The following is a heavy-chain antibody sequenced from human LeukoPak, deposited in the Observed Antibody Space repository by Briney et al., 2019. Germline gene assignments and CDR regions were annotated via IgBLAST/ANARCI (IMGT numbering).Heavy chain of an antibody. D-gene: IGHD6-13*01. CDR1: GFTFRIYW. Sequence: GGSLRLSCAASGFTFRIYWMSWVRQAPGKGLEWVATIKQDDSEKFYVDSVKGRFTVSRDNAKNSLYLQMNSLRGEDTAVYYCAGAVAAGDVGLDYWGQGALVTVSS. CDR2: IKQDDSEK. J-gene: IGHJ4*02. V-gene: IGHV3-7*01. CDR3: AGAVAAGDVGLDY.